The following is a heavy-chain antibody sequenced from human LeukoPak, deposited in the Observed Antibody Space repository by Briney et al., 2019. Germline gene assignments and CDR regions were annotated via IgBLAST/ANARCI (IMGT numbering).Heavy chain of an antibody. D-gene: IGHD3-16*01. CDR2: IDPNSGGT. CDR1: GYTFTAYY. V-gene: IGHV1-2*02. J-gene: IGHJ4*02. Sequence: GASVKVSCKASGYTFTAYYMNWVRLAPGQGLEWMGWIDPNSGGTKYAQKFQGRVTMTRDTSISTAYMELSRLRSDDTAVYYCARDPYTSYYLDYWGQGSLVTVSS. CDR3: ARDPYTSYYLDY.